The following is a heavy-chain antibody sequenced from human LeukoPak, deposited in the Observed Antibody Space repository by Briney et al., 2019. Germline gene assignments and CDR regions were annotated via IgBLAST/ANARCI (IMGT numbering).Heavy chain of an antibody. CDR1: GFTFSNAW. Sequence: GGSLRLSCAASGFTFSNAWMSWVRQVPGKGLEWVGRIKRKTDGGTIDYGAAVKGRFTISRVDSKNTLYLQMDSLKSEDTAVYYCTTYDYGDYYFFYGMDVWGQGTTVTVSS. V-gene: IGHV3-15*01. D-gene: IGHD4-17*01. J-gene: IGHJ6*02. CDR3: TTYDYGDYYFFYGMDV. CDR2: IKRKTDGGTI.